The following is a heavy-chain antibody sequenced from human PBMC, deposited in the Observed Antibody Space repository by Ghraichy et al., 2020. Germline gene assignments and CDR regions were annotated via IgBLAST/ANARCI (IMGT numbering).Heavy chain of an antibody. CDR1: GGSISSYY. D-gene: IGHD1-26*01. V-gene: IGHV4-59*01. CDR3: ARGLIVGATLSGNWFDP. CDR2: IYYSGST. J-gene: IGHJ5*02. Sequence: SETLSLTCTVSGGSISSYYWSWIRQPPGKGLEWIGYIYYSGSTNYNPSLKSRVTISVDTSKNQFSLKLSSVTAADTAVYYCARGLIVGATLSGNWFDPWGREPWSPSPQ.